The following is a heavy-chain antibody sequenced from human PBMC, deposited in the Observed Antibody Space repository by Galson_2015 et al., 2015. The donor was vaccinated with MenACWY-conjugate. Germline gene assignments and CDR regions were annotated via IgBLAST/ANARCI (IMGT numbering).Heavy chain of an antibody. CDR2: IYWDGDK. Sequence: PALVKPTQTLTLTCTFSGFSLSTSGVGVGWIRQPPGKALEWLALIYWDGDKRYSPSLKSRLTITKDTSKNQVVLTMTNMDPVDTATYYCAHTITMIVSPPDEDWFDPWGQGTLVTVSS. V-gene: IGHV2-5*02. CDR1: GFSLSTSGVG. D-gene: IGHD3-22*01. J-gene: IGHJ5*02. CDR3: AHTITMIVSPPDEDWFDP.